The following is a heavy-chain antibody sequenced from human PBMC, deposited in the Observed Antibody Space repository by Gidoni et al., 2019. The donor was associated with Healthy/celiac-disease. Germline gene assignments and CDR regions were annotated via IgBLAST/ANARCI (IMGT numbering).Heavy chain of an antibody. CDR3: ARDVVVVPAASSGDY. CDR1: GFTFSSYS. CDR2: ISSSSSTI. D-gene: IGHD2-2*01. J-gene: IGHJ4*02. Sequence: EVQLVESGGGLVQPGGSLRLSCAASGFTFSSYSMNWVRQAPGKGLEWVSYISSSSSTIYYADSVKGRFTISRDNAKNSLYLQMNSLRAEDTAVYYCARDVVVVPAASSGDYWGQGTLVTVSS. V-gene: IGHV3-48*04.